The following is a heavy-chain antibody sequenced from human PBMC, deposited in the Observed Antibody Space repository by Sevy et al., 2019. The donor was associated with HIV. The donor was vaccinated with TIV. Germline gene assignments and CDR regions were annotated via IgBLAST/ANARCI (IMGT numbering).Heavy chain of an antibody. J-gene: IGHJ4*02. Sequence: GGSLRLSCAASGFTVSSNYMSWVRQAPGKGLEWVSVIYSGGSTYYADSVKGRFTISRDNSKNTQYLQMNSLRAEDTAVYYCAREAAHDSSGYYQKAPDYWGQGTLVTVSS. CDR1: GFTVSSNY. CDR2: IYSGGST. D-gene: IGHD3-22*01. CDR3: AREAAHDSSGYYQKAPDY. V-gene: IGHV3-53*01.